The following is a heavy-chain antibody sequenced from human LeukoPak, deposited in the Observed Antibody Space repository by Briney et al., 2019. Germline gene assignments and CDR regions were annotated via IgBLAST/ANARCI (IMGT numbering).Heavy chain of an antibody. J-gene: IGHJ4*02. CDR1: RFTFSSYA. CDR2: ISGSGGST. V-gene: IGHV3-23*01. CDR3: AKLPGHSGYDYYFDY. Sequence: GGSLRLSCAASRFTFSSYAMSWVRQAPGKGLEWVSVISGSGGSTYYADSVKGRFTISRDNSKNTLYLQMNSLRAEDTAVYYCAKLPGHSGYDYYFDYWGQGTLVTVSS. D-gene: IGHD5-12*01.